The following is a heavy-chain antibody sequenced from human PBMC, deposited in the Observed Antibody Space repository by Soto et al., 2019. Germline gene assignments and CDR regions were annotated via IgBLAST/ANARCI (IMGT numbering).Heavy chain of an antibody. V-gene: IGHV1-69*01. CDR2: IIPIFGTA. CDR3: ARELRYFDSAYYYYGMDV. D-gene: IGHD3-9*01. J-gene: IGHJ6*02. Sequence: QVQLVQSGAEVKKPGSSVKVSCKASGGTFSSYAISWVRQAPGQGLEWMGGIIPIFGTANYAQKFQGRVTITADESTSTAYMELSSLRSEDTAVYYRARELRYFDSAYYYYGMDVWGQGTTVTVSS. CDR1: GGTFSSYA.